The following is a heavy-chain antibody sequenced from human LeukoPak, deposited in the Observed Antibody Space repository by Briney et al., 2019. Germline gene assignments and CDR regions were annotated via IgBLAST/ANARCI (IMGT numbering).Heavy chain of an antibody. CDR2: ICSDGSIT. CDR3: ARAPPSSGYAYHFDI. Sequence: GGSLRLSCAASEFTFSSYWMHWVRQAPGKGLVWVSRICSDGSITTYTDSVKGRFTISRDNAKNTLYLHMNSLRAEDTAVYYCARAPPSSGYAYHFDIWGQGTMVTVSS. V-gene: IGHV3-74*03. D-gene: IGHD5-18*01. CDR1: EFTFSSYW. J-gene: IGHJ3*02.